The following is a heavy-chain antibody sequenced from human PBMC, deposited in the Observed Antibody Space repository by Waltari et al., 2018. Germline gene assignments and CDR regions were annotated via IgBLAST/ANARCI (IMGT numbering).Heavy chain of an antibody. V-gene: IGHV4-4*02. CDR1: GDSMRTSDY. D-gene: IGHD1-1*01. CDR3: ARDRGRGLYLDT. Sequence: QLQLQESGPGLVKPSVTLSLICAVSGDSMRTSDYWSWVHQPPGKGLEWIGQVRGDGKTNYNPSFASRVTMSLDTSTYHFALKLTSATAADTALYYCARDRGRGLYLDTWGQGTLVTVSP. J-gene: IGHJ4*02. CDR2: VRGDGKT.